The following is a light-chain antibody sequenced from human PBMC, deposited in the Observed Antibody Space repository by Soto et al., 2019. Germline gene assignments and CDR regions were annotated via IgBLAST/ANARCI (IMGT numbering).Light chain of an antibody. Sequence: QSALTQPASVSGSPGQSITISCTGTSRDVGGYNYVSWYQQHPGKAPKLLIYEVSNRPSGVSNHFSGSKSGNTASLTISGLQAEDEADYYCSSFTSSNTWVFGGGTKVTVL. CDR3: SSFTSSNTWV. V-gene: IGLV2-14*01. CDR1: SRDVGGYNY. J-gene: IGLJ3*02. CDR2: EVS.